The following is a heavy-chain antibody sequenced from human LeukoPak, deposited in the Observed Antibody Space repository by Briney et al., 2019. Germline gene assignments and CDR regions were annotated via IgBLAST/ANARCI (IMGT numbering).Heavy chain of an antibody. CDR1: GFTFSDYW. J-gene: IGHJ5*02. CDR3: ARDGDEWELLQVPGYNWFDP. CDR2: IGSSGTKI. Sequence: PGGSLRLSCAASGFTFSDYWMTWVRQAPGKGLEWVSYIGSSGTKIYYADSVKGRFTISRDNAKNSLYLQMNSLRAEDTAVYYCARDGDEWELLQVPGYNWFDPWGQGTLVIVSS. D-gene: IGHD1-26*01. V-gene: IGHV3-21*05.